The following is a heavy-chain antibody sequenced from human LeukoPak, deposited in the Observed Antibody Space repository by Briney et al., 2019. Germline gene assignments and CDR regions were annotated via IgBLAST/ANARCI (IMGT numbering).Heavy chain of an antibody. CDR1: GFTFSNFA. Sequence: PGGSLTLSCAASGFTFSNFAMNWVRQAPGKGLEWVSGISGSGSNTYYADSVRGPFTISRDNSKNTVYLQMNSLRAEDTAVYYCAKGGVATMRDGYNYYYYYMEVWGRGTTVTVSS. D-gene: IGHD5-24*01. CDR3: AKGGVATMRDGYNYYYYYMEV. V-gene: IGHV3-23*01. CDR2: ISGSGSNT. J-gene: IGHJ6*03.